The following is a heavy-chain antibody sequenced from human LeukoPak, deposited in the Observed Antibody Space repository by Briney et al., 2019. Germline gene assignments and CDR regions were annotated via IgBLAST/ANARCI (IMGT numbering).Heavy chain of an antibody. CDR2: IYHSGST. CDR3: ARLRITHSHDNGGALDH. CDR1: GGSISSSNW. D-gene: IGHD2-8*01. Sequence: SGTLSLTCAVSGGSISSSNWWSWVRQPPGKGLEWIGEIYHSGSTNYNPSLKSRVTISVDKSKNQFSLKLSSVTAADTAVYYCARLRITHSHDNGGALDHWGQGILVTVSS. J-gene: IGHJ4*02. V-gene: IGHV4-4*02.